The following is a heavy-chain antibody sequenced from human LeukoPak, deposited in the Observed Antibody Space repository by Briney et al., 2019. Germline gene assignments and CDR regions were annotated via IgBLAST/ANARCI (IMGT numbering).Heavy chain of an antibody. CDR1: GFTFSSYA. CDR2: ISGSGGST. Sequence: GGSLRLSCAASGFTFSSYAMSWVRQAPGEGLEWVSAISGSGGSTHYADSVKGRFTISRDNSKNTLCLQMNSLRAEDTGVYYCAKDHYWSIDYWGRGTLVTVSS. CDR3: AKDHYWSIDY. D-gene: IGHD3-3*01. V-gene: IGHV3-23*01. J-gene: IGHJ4*02.